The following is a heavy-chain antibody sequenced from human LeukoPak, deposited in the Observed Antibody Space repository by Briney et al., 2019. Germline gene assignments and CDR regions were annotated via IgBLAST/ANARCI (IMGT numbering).Heavy chain of an antibody. CDR2: IRYDGSNK. D-gene: IGHD2-2*01. Sequence: GGSLRLSCAASGFTFSSYGMHWVRQAPGKGLEWVAFIRYDGSNKYYADSVKGRFTISRDNSKNTLYLQMNSLRAEDTAVYYCARDIVVVPAAKEDYWGQGTLVTVSS. V-gene: IGHV3-30*02. J-gene: IGHJ4*02. CDR3: ARDIVVVPAAKEDY. CDR1: GFTFSSYG.